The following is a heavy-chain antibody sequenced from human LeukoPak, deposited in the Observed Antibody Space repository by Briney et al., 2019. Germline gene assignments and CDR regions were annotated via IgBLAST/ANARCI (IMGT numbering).Heavy chain of an antibody. V-gene: IGHV3-11*01. Sequence: GGSLRLSCAASGLTFSDYYMSWIRQAPGKGLEWVSYISSSGSTIYYADSVKGRFTISRDNAKNSLYLQMNSLRAEDTAVYYCARVENIVVVTPFDYWGQGTLVTVSS. CDR1: GLTFSDYY. CDR3: ARVENIVVVTPFDY. CDR2: ISSSGSTI. J-gene: IGHJ4*02. D-gene: IGHD2-21*02.